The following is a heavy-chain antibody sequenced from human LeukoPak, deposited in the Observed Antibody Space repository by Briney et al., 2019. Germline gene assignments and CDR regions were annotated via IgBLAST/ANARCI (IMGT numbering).Heavy chain of an antibody. CDR3: ARDLTMVRGVRKDV. D-gene: IGHD3-10*01. J-gene: IGHJ6*02. Sequence: PLETLSLTCAVYGGSFSGYYWSWIRQPPGKGLEWIGEINHSGSTNYNPSLKSRVTISVDTSKNQFSLKLSSVTAADTAVYYCARDLTMVRGVRKDVWGQGTTLTVSS. V-gene: IGHV4-34*01. CDR1: GGSFSGYY. CDR2: INHSGST.